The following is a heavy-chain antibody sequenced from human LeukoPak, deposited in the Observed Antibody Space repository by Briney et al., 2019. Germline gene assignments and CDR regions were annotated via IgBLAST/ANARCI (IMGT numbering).Heavy chain of an antibody. D-gene: IGHD2-2*01. CDR3: ARLNDVVVPAAIVLDY. V-gene: IGHV4-34*01. J-gene: IGHJ4*02. Sequence: PSETLSLTCAVYGGSFSGYYWSWIRQPPGKGLEWIGEINHSGSANYNPSLKSRVTISVDTSKNQFSLKLSSVTAADTAVYYCARLNDVVVPAAIVLDYWGQGTLVTVSS. CDR2: INHSGSA. CDR1: GGSFSGYY.